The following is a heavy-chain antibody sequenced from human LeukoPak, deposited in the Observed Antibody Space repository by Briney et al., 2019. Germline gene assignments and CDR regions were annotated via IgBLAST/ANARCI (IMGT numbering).Heavy chain of an antibody. CDR3: ARDQVTRGPSPIQLWFRGYYYYGMDV. CDR2: IIPIFGTA. Sequence: ASVKVSCKASGGIFSSYAISWVRQAPGQGLEWMGGIIPIFGTANYAQKFQGSVTITADESTSTAYMELSSLRSEDTAVYYCARDQVTRGPSPIQLWFRGYYYYGMDVWGQGTTVTVSS. J-gene: IGHJ6*02. CDR1: GGIFSSYA. D-gene: IGHD5-18*01. V-gene: IGHV1-69*13.